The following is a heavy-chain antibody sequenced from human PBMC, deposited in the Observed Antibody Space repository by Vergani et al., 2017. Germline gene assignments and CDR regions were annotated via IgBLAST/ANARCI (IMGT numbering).Heavy chain of an antibody. D-gene: IGHD4-17*01. V-gene: IGHV3-23*01. CDR3: AKLNYGDYLETG. CDR1: GFTFSSYA. J-gene: IGHJ4*02. CDR2: SSGSGGST. Sequence: EVQLLESGGGLVQPGGSLRLSCAASGFTFSSYAMSWVRQAPGKGLEWVSASSGSGGSTYYADSVKGRFTISRDNSKNTLYLQMNSLRAEDTAVYYCAKLNYGDYLETGWGQGTLVTVSS.